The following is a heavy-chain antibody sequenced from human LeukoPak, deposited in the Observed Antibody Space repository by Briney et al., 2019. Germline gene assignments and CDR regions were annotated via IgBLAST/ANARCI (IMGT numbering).Heavy chain of an antibody. D-gene: IGHD1-26*01. CDR3: AKERDSGSYYDY. CDR1: GFTFSSYS. V-gene: IGHV3-23*01. CDR2: ISGSGGST. Sequence: GGSLRLSCAASGFTFSSYSMNWVRKAPGKGLEWVSAISGSGGSTYYADSVKGRFTISRDNSKNTLYLQMNSLRAEDTAVYYCAKERDSGSYYDYWGQGTLVTVSS. J-gene: IGHJ4*02.